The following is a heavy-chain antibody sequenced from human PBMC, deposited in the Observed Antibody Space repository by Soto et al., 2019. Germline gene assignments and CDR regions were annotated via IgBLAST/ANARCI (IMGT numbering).Heavy chain of an antibody. Sequence: GGSLRLSCAASGFTFSSYWMHWVRQAPGKGLVWVSRINSDGSSTSYADSVKGRFTISRDSAKNTLYLQMNSLRAEDTAVYYCAREVGYSSGRVSDYFDYWGQGTLVTVSS. CDR3: AREVGYSSGRVSDYFDY. CDR1: GFTFSSYW. V-gene: IGHV3-74*01. D-gene: IGHD6-19*01. J-gene: IGHJ4*02. CDR2: INSDGSST.